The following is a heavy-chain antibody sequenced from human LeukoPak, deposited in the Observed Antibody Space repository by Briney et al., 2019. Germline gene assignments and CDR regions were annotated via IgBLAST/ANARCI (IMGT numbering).Heavy chain of an antibody. CDR1: GGSISSSSYY. D-gene: IGHD3-16*01. CDR2: IYYSGST. CDR3: ASYVWGSYFGPKRFDY. J-gene: IGHJ4*02. Sequence: SETLSLTCTVSGGSISSSSYYWGWIRQPPGKGLEWIGSIYYSGSTYYNPSLKSRVTISVDSSKNQFSLKLSSVTAADTAVYYCASYVWGSYFGPKRFDYWGQGTLVTVSS. V-gene: IGHV4-39*01.